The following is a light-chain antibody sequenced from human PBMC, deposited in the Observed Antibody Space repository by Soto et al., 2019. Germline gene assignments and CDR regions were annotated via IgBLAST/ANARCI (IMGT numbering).Light chain of an antibody. CDR2: AAS. CDR3: QKDHSGPPFT. J-gene: IGKJ3*01. CDR1: QGSRHY. Sequence: DIPMTKSPSFLSASVGDRVTITCRATQGSRHYLAWYQHKPGKVPKLLIYAASTLQSSVPSRFSGSGSGTDFTLTISSVQSEDVATYYCQKDHSGPPFTFSPWTKVYI. V-gene: IGKV1-27*01.